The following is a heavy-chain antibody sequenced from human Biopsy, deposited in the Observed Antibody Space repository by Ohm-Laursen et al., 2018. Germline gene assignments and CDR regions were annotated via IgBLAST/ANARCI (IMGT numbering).Heavy chain of an antibody. J-gene: IGHJ4*02. CDR3: ARNTGWYGDLYYFDY. D-gene: IGHD6-19*01. CDR1: GFTFTQFF. Sequence: SVKVSCKASGFTFTQFFIHWIRQAPGQGLVWMGVVKASDGTKRYAHEFQGRVTRTRDTSKSTVYMELSSLRSADTAVYFCARNTGWYGDLYYFDYWGQGTLVTVSS. V-gene: IGHV1-46*01. CDR2: VKASDGTK.